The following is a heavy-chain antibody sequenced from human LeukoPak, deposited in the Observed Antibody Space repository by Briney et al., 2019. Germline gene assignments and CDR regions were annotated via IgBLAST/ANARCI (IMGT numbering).Heavy chain of an antibody. J-gene: IGHJ5*02. CDR1: GGSFSGYY. CDR3: ARAVVVVPAAIRKEDFNWFDP. D-gene: IGHD2-2*01. Sequence: PSQTLSLTCAVYGGSFSGYYWGWIRQPPGKGLEWIGSIYHSGSTYYNPSLKSRVTISVDTSKNQFSLKLSSVTAADTAVYYCARAVVVVPAAIRKEDFNWFDPWGQGTLVTVSS. CDR2: IYHSGST. V-gene: IGHV4-38-2*01.